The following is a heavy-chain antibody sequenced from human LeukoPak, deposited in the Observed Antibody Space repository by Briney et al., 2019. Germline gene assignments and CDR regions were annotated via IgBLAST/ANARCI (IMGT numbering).Heavy chain of an antibody. CDR1: GFTFSSYG. CDR2: ISYDGSSK. D-gene: IGHD6-13*01. V-gene: IGHV3-30*03. J-gene: IGHJ4*02. Sequence: PGGSLRLSCAASGFTFSSYGMHWVRQAPGKGLEWVAVISYDGSSKYYADSVKGRFTISRDNSKNTLSLQMNSLRAEDTAVYYCATESSSWRFDYWGQGTLVTV. CDR3: ATESSSWRFDY.